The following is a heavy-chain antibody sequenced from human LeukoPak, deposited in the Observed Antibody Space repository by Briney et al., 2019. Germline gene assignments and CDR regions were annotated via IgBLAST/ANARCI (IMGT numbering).Heavy chain of an antibody. D-gene: IGHD2-15*01. V-gene: IGHV3-15*01. Sequence: GGSLRHSCEGSGFTFSNAWMSWGGPAPGKGLEWVGRLQSKTDGGTTDYAAPVKGRFTISRDDSKNTPYLQMNSLKTEDTAVYDCATDLSGYCSGGSCGYWGQGTLVTVSS. CDR1: GFTFSNAW. CDR3: ATDLSGYCSGGSCGY. J-gene: IGHJ4*02. CDR2: LQSKTDGGTT.